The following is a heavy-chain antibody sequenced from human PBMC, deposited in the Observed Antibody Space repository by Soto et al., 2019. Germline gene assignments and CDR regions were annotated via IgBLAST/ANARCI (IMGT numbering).Heavy chain of an antibody. V-gene: IGHV4-31*03. J-gene: IGHJ5*02. CDR1: GGSISSGGYY. CDR3: ARSLTSYYGSGSYGGWFDP. D-gene: IGHD3-10*01. Sequence: QVQLQESGPGLVKPSQTLSLTCTVSGGSISSGGYYWSWIRQHPGKGLEWIGYIYYSGSTYYNPSLKSRVTISVDTSKNQFSLKLSSVTAADTAVYYCARSLTSYYGSGSYGGWFDPWGQGTLVTVSS. CDR2: IYYSGST.